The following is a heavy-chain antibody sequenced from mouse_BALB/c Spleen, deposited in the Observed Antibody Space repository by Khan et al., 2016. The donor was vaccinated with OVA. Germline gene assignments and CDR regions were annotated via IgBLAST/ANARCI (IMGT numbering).Heavy chain of an antibody. CDR2: ISYSGST. CDR3: ASELGRYYALDY. V-gene: IGHV3-2*02. CDR1: GYSITSDYA. Sequence: EVKLLESGPGLVKPSQSLSLTCTVTGYSITSDYAWNWIRQFPGNKLEWMGYISYSGSTTYNPSLKSRISITRDTSKDQFCLQLKSVTSEDTATYYCASELGRYYALDYWGQGTSVTVSS. D-gene: IGHD4-1*01. J-gene: IGHJ4*01.